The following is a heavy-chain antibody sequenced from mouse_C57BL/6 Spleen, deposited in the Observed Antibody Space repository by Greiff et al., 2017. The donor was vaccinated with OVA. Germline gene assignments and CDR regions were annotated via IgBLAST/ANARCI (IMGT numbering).Heavy chain of an antibody. CDR3: TPHYYGSSYSY. J-gene: IGHJ3*01. CDR1: GFNIKDDY. CDR2: IDPENGDT. Sequence: VQLQQSGAELVRPGASVKLSCTASGFNIKDDYMHWVKQRPEQGLEWIGWIDPENGDTEYASKFQGKATITADTSSNTAYLQLSSLTSEDTAVYYCTPHYYGSSYSYWGQGTLVTVSA. D-gene: IGHD1-1*01. V-gene: IGHV14-4*01.